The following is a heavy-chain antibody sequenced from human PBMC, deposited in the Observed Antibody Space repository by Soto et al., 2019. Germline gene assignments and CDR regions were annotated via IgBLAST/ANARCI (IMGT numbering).Heavy chain of an antibody. Sequence: QVQLVESGGGVVQPGRSLRLSCAASGFTFSSYGMNWVRQAPGKGLEWVAVISYDGSYKYYADSVKGRFTISGDNSKNTLELKMNSLRGEDTAVYYCARDRLAAARSGSMDVWGQGTTVTVSS. CDR1: GFTFSSYG. D-gene: IGHD6-13*01. J-gene: IGHJ6*02. V-gene: IGHV3-30*03. CDR2: ISYDGSYK. CDR3: ARDRLAAARSGSMDV.